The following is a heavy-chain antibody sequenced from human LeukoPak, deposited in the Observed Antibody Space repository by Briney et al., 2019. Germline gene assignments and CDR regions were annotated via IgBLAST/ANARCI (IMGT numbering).Heavy chain of an antibody. CDR3: ARDRGAVAATWFDY. V-gene: IGHV3-11*05. CDR1: GFMFSDYS. CDR2: ISSSNTYT. J-gene: IGHJ4*02. Sequence: GGSLRLPCAASGFMFSDYSMSWIRQAPGKGLEWVSYISSSNTYTNYADSVKGRFTISRDNAKNSLFLQMSSLRAEDTAVYYCARDRGAVAATWFDYWGQGTLVTVSS. D-gene: IGHD6-19*01.